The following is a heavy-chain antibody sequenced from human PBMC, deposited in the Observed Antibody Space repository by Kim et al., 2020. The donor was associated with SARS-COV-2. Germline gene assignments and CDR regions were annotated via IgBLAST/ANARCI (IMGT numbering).Heavy chain of an antibody. Sequence: SVKVSCKASGGTFSSYAISWVRQAPGQGLEWMGGVIPIFGTANYAQKFQGRVTITADESTSTAYMELSSLRSEDTAVYYCAGSSYSGSYLYWFDPWGQGTLVTVSS. J-gene: IGHJ5*02. V-gene: IGHV1-69*13. CDR3: AGSSYSGSYLYWFDP. CDR1: GGTFSSYA. CDR2: VIPIFGTA. D-gene: IGHD1-26*01.